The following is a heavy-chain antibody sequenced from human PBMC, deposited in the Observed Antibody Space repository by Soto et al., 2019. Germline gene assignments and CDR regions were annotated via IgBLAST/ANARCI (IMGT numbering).Heavy chain of an antibody. J-gene: IGHJ6*03. CDR3: ARGSTMVRGVPSPQYYYYYMDV. CDR1: GYTFTSYD. Sequence: QVQLVQSGAEVKKPGASVKVSCKASGYTFTSYDINWVRQATGQGLEWMGWMNPNSGNTGYAQKFQGRVTMTRNTSISTAYMELSSLRSEDTAVYYCARGSTMVRGVPSPQYYYYYMDVWGKGTTVTVSS. CDR2: MNPNSGNT. V-gene: IGHV1-8*01. D-gene: IGHD3-10*01.